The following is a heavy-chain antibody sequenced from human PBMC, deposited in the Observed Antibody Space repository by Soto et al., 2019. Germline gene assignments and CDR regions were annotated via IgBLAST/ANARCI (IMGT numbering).Heavy chain of an antibody. V-gene: IGHV3-48*03. CDR3: ARPKDTVTTAMDY. CDR1: GFTFSSYE. J-gene: IGHJ4*02. D-gene: IGHD4-17*01. CDR2: ISSSGSTI. Sequence: EVQLVESGGGLVQPGGSLRLSCAASGFTFSSYEMNWVRQAPGKGLEWVSYISSSGSTIYYADSVKGRFTISRDNAKNSLYLQMNSLRAEDTAVYYCARPKDTVTTAMDYWGQGTLATVSS.